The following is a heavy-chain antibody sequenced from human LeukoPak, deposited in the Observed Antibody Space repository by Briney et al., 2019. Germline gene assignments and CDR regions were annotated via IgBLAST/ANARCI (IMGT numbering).Heavy chain of an antibody. V-gene: IGHV1-69*05. CDR1: GYTFTSYG. D-gene: IGHD2-2*01. Sequence: KVSCKASGYTFTSYGISWVRQAPGQGLEWMGGIIPIFGTANYAQKFQGRVTITTDESTSTAYMELSSLRSEDTAVYYCASLGYCSSTSCYAVGDYWGQGTLVTVSS. CDR2: IIPIFGTA. CDR3: ASLGYCSSTSCYAVGDY. J-gene: IGHJ4*02.